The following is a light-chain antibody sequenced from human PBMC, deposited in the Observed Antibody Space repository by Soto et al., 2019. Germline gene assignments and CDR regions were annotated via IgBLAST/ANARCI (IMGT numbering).Light chain of an antibody. CDR2: EVN. V-gene: IGLV2-14*01. Sequence: QSALTQPASVSGSRGQSITISCTGTSNDVGGYNFVSWYQCHPGKAPQVVIFEVNNRPSGVSNRFSGSKSGNTASLTISRLQAEDEADYYCSSYTTGSTLVLFGGGTKL. CDR1: SNDVGGYNF. J-gene: IGLJ2*01. CDR3: SSYTTGSTLVL.